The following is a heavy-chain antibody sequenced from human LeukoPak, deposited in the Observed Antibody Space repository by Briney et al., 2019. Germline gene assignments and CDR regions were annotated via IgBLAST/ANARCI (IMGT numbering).Heavy chain of an antibody. D-gene: IGHD3-22*01. V-gene: IGHV1-2*02. CDR1: GFTITDYY. CDR3: ARDSVLYGYYDSSGPGNFQH. CDR2: INPNSGGT. Sequence: ASVKVSCKASGFTITDYYMHWVRQAPGQGLEWMGWINPNSGGTNYAQKFQGRVTMTRDTSISTAYMELSRLRSDDTAVYYCARDSVLYGYYDSSGPGNFQHWGQGTLVTVSS. J-gene: IGHJ1*01.